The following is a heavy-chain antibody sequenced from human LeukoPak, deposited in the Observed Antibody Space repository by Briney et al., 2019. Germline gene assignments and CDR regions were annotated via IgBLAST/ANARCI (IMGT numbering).Heavy chain of an antibody. CDR1: GYTFTDYY. CDR2: INPNDGDT. D-gene: IGHD2-2*01. CDR3: ARANFLYCSSTTCLFDY. V-gene: IGHV1-2*02. Sequence: ASVKVSCKASGYTFTDYYMHWVRQAPGQGFEWMGWINPNDGDTNYAQKFQGRVTMTRDTSISTAHMEVSRLRSDDTAVYYCARANFLYCSSTTCLFDYWGQGTLVAVSS. J-gene: IGHJ4*02.